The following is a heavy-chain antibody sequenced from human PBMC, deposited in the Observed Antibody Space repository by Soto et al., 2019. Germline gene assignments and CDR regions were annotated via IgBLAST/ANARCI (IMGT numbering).Heavy chain of an antibody. Sequence: GGSLRLSCAASGFTFSSYAMSWVRQAPGKGLEWVSAISGSGGSTYYADSVKGRFTISRDNSKNTLYLQMNSLRAEDTAVYYCTKPHKWGYIVSRSYAFDIWGQGTMVTVSS. CDR2: ISGSGGST. V-gene: IGHV3-23*01. CDR3: TKPHKWGYIVSRSYAFDI. J-gene: IGHJ3*02. D-gene: IGHD2-15*01. CDR1: GFTFSSYA.